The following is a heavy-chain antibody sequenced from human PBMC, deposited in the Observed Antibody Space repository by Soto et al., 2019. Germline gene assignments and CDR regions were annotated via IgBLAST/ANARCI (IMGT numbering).Heavy chain of an antibody. CDR1: GFSLSTRGVG. Sequence: QITLKESGPTLVKPTQTLTLTCTFSGFSLSTRGVGVGWIRQPPGKALEWLALIYWDDDEGYSPSLKSRLTITSDTSKNQVVLTLTNLDSVDRATYYFAHRPREYCYHLDYWGQGTLVTVSS. CDR3: AHRPREYCYHLDY. V-gene: IGHV2-5*02. D-gene: IGHD3-16*02. J-gene: IGHJ4*02. CDR2: IYWDDDE.